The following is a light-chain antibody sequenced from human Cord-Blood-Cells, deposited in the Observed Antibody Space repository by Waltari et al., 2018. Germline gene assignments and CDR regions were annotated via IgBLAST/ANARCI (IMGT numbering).Light chain of an antibody. CDR2: EVS. CDR3: SSYAGSNNCV. Sequence: QSALPQPPSAPGSPGQSVTISCPGTSSDVGGYNYVSWYQHHPGNAPNLMSYEVSQRPSGVPDRFAGSNSGTTASLTFSGLQAEDEADYYCSSYAGSNNCVFGTGTKVTVL. J-gene: IGLJ1*01. V-gene: IGLV2-8*01. CDR1: SSDVGGYNY.